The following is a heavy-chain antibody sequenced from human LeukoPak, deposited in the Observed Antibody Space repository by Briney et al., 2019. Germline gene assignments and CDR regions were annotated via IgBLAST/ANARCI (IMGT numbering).Heavy chain of an antibody. J-gene: IGHJ5*02. CDR2: IKQGGGGT. Sequence: PGGSLRLSCAASGFIFSDYWMTWVRQAPGKGLEWVANIKQGGGGTYYLDSVRGRFTISRDNAQNSLYLQMTTLSAEDTAVYYCARHSGGVAAPYNWFDPWGQGTLVTVSS. CDR3: ARHSGGVAAPYNWFDP. V-gene: IGHV3-7*03. D-gene: IGHD6-19*01. CDR1: GFIFSDYW.